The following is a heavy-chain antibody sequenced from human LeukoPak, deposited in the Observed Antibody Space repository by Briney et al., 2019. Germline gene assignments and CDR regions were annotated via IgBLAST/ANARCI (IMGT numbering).Heavy chain of an antibody. Sequence: PGGSLRLSCAASGFTFSAYSMNWVRQAPGKGLDWVSYISSRSFTIYYADSVKGRFTISRDNAKNSLYLEMNSLRAEDTAVYYCVRDDRRYGDYGYFDYWGQGTLVTVSS. CDR1: GFTFSAYS. CDR3: VRDDRRYGDYGYFDY. V-gene: IGHV3-48*01. CDR2: ISSRSFTI. J-gene: IGHJ4*02. D-gene: IGHD4-17*01.